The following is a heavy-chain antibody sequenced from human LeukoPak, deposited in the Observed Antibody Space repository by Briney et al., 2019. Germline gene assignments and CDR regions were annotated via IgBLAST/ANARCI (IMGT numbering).Heavy chain of an antibody. Sequence: PGGSLRLSCTASGFTFRSYWMHWVRQAPGKGLVWVSRLDSDGRITRYADSVKGRFTISRDNAKNTVYLQMNSLRIEDTAVYYCAKFWGNSGYSTSWPDYWGQGTLVTVSS. CDR1: GFTFRSYW. V-gene: IGHV3-74*01. D-gene: IGHD6-13*01. J-gene: IGHJ4*02. CDR3: AKFWGNSGYSTSWPDY. CDR2: LDSDGRIT.